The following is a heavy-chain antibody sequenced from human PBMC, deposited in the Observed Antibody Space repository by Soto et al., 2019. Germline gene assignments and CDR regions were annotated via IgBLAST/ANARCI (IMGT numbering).Heavy chain of an antibody. J-gene: IGHJ2*01. D-gene: IGHD5-12*01. CDR3: ARGNHRWLQLWYFDL. CDR1: GGPFSSYA. Sequence: SVKVSCKASGGPFSSYAISWVRQAPGQGLEWMGGIIPIFGTANYAQKFQGRVTITADESTSTAYMELSSLRSEDTAVYYCARGNHRWLQLWYFDLWGRGTLVTVSS. CDR2: IIPIFGTA. V-gene: IGHV1-69*13.